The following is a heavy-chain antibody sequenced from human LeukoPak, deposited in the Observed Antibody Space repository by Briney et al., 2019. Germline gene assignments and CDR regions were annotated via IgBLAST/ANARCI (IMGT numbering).Heavy chain of an antibody. V-gene: IGHV3-66*04. CDR1: GFTVSSNY. D-gene: IGHD7-27*01. J-gene: IGHJ4*02. CDR3: ARLTNRAIDY. Sequence: PGGSLRLSCAASGFTVSSNYMIWVRQAPGKGLEWVSIIYSGGSTYYADSVKGRFTISRDNSKNTLYLQMNSLRAEDTAVYCCARLTNRAIDYWGQGTLVTVSS. CDR2: IYSGGST.